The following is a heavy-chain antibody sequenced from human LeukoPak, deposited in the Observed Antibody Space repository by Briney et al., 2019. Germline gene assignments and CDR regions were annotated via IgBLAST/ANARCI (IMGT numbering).Heavy chain of an antibody. CDR1: GFTFSSYG. CDR2: ISYDGSNK. CDR3: ARSYGSGSYDLYYYYMDV. J-gene: IGHJ6*03. Sequence: GGSLRLSCAASGFTFSSYGMHWVRQAPGKGLEWVAVISYDGSNKYYADSVKGRFTISRDNSKNTLYLQMNSLRAEDTAVYYCARSYGSGSYDLYYYYMDVWGKGTTVTVSS. D-gene: IGHD3-10*01. V-gene: IGHV3-30*03.